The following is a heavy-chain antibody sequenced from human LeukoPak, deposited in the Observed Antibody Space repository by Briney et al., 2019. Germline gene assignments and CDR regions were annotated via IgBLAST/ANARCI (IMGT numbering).Heavy chain of an antibody. V-gene: IGHV3-7*01. D-gene: IGHD4-17*01. CDR2: IKQDGSEK. J-gene: IGHJ3*02. CDR3: ARGTTVTTRIGDAFDI. Sequence: GGSLRLSCLASGFTFSNSWMTWVRQAPGKGLEWVANIKQDGSEKYYVDSVKGRFTISRDNAKNSLYLQMNSLRAEDTAVYYCARGTTVTTRIGDAFDIWGQGTMVTVSS. CDR1: GFTFSNSW.